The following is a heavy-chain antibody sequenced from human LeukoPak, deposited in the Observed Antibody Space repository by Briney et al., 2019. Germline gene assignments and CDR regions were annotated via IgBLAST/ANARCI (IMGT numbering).Heavy chain of an antibody. CDR2: ISYDGSNK. D-gene: IGHD1-26*01. Sequence: GRSLRLSCAASGFTFSSYGMHWVRQAPGKGLEWVAVISYDGSNKYYADSVKGRFTISRDNSKNTPYLQLNSLRVEDTAVYYCAKNRGAGSHYYYHMNVWGKGTTVTVSS. CDR1: GFTFSSYG. J-gene: IGHJ6*03. V-gene: IGHV3-30*18. CDR3: AKNRGAGSHYYYHMNV.